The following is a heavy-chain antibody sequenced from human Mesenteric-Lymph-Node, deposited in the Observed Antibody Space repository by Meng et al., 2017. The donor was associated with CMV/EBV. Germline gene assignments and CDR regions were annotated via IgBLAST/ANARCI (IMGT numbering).Heavy chain of an antibody. CDR1: GASVSSSGYY. CDR2: IYYSGNT. V-gene: IGHV4-61*03. CDR3: ARQRDCGGGSCFSPYFDY. D-gene: IGHD2-15*01. J-gene: IGHJ4*02. Sequence: SETLSLTCTVSGASVSSSGYYWSWIRQPPGKGLEWIGHIYYSGNTRSNSSLKSRVSFLVDTSKNHFSLRLASVTAADTAVYYCARQRDCGGGSCFSPYFDYWGQGILVTVSS.